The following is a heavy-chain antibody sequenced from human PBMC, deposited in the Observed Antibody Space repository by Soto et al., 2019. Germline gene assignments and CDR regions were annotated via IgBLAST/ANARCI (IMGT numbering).Heavy chain of an antibody. CDR1: GFIVGDYG. D-gene: IGHD1-1*01. J-gene: IGHJ4*01. CDR3: NRWANDVRFSRY. V-gene: IGHV3-49*03. Sequence: GGSLRLSCTASGFIVGDYGMNWRRQSPGKGLEWVGCIRGKAHGGTTEYAASVKGRFIISRDEYKRIVYLQMDSLKTEDTAVYYCNRWANDVRFSRYWGHGTLVTVS. CDR2: IRGKAHGGTT.